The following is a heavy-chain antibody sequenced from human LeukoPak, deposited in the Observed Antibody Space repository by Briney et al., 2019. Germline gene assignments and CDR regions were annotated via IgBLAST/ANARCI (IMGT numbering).Heavy chain of an antibody. V-gene: IGHV3-33*01. CDR2: IWYDGNNK. CDR3: ARQHCSGGDCYFFD. CDR1: GFTFSSYG. D-gene: IGHD2-15*01. J-gene: IGHJ4*02. Sequence: GRSLRLSCAASGFTFSSYGMHWVRQAPGKGLEWVALIWYDGNNKYYADSVKGRFTISRDNSKNTLYLQLNSLRAEDTAVYYCARQHCSGGDCYFFDWGQGTLGTVSS.